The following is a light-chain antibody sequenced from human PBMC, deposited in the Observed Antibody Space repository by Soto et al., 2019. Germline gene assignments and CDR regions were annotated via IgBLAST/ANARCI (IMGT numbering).Light chain of an antibody. CDR1: SGSIASNY. V-gene: IGLV6-57*01. J-gene: IGLJ2*01. Sequence: NFMLTQPNSVSESPGKTVTISCTRSSGSIASNYVQWCQQRPGSSPTTVIYEDNQRPSAVRDRFSGSIDSSSNSASLSISELKTEDAADSECQSYDSSNQVFGGGTKLTVL. CDR3: QSYDSSNQV. CDR2: EDN.